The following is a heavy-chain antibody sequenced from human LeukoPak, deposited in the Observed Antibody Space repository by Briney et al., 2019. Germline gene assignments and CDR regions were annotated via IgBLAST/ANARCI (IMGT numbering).Heavy chain of an antibody. CDR3: ARDFWSSELLGAFDI. D-gene: IGHD1-26*01. CDR1: GISLSRYW. V-gene: IGHV3-7*03. CDR2: IKEDESEK. J-gene: IGHJ3*02. Sequence: GGSLRLSCAGSGISLSRYWMSWVRQAPGEGLEWVANIKEDESEKDYVDSVKGRFTISRDNSKNTLYLQMNSLRAEDTAVYYCARDFWSSELLGAFDIWGQGTMVTVSS.